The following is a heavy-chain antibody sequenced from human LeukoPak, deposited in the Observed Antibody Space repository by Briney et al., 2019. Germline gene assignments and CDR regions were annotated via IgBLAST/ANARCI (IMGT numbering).Heavy chain of an antibody. Sequence: GGSLRLSCAASGFTFDDYAMHWVRQAPGKGLEWVSAISGSGGSTYYADSVKGRFTISRDNSKNTLYLQMNSLRAEDTAVYYCAKAEYYDFWSGYYSKASPGYWGQGTLVTVSS. V-gene: IGHV3-23*01. CDR3: AKAEYYDFWSGYYSKASPGY. CDR2: ISGSGGST. D-gene: IGHD3-3*01. CDR1: GFTFDDYA. J-gene: IGHJ4*02.